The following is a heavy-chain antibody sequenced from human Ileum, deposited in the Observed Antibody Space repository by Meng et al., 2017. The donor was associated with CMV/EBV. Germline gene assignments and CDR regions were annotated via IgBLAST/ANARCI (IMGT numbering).Heavy chain of an antibody. J-gene: IGHJ4*02. CDR1: GFTFRNHA. Sequence: LSFGPSGFTFRNHAMSWVRQAPGKGLDWVSSITGSGATTYYADSVRGRFTISRDNAKNTVFLEMTSLKVEDSAIYYCAREVGTTHFDSWGQGTLVTVSS. V-gene: IGHV3-23*01. CDR3: AREVGTTHFDS. D-gene: IGHD1/OR15-1a*01. CDR2: ITGSGATT.